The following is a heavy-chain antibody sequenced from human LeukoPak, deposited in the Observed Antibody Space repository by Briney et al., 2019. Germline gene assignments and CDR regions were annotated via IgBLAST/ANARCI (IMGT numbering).Heavy chain of an antibody. CDR3: AKDSSPTPSFFDY. D-gene: IGHD6-13*01. J-gene: IGHJ4*02. V-gene: IGHV1-58*02. Sequence: SVKVSCKASGFTFTSSAMQWVRQARGQRLEWIGWIVVGSGNTNYAQKFQQRVTITRDMSTSTAYMEVSSLRSEDTAVYYCAKDSSPTPSFFDYWGQGTLVTVSS. CDR1: GFTFTSSA. CDR2: IVVGSGNT.